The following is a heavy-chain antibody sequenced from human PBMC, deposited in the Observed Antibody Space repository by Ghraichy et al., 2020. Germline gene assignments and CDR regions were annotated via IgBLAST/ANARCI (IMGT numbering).Heavy chain of an antibody. D-gene: IGHD1-26*01. CDR1: GYTFTSYD. CDR3: ARALYSGSYYDYYYYMDV. Sequence: ASVKVSCKASGYTFTSYDINWVRQATGQGLEWMGWMNPNSGNTGYAQKFQGRVTMTRNTSISTAYMELSSLRSEDTAVYYCARALYSGSYYDYYYYMDVWGKGITVTVSS. V-gene: IGHV1-8*01. CDR2: MNPNSGNT. J-gene: IGHJ6*03.